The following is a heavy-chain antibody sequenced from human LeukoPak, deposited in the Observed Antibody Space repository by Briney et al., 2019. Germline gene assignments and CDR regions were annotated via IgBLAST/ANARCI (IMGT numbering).Heavy chain of an antibody. J-gene: IGHJ4*02. Sequence: GGSLRLSCAASGFTFSSYAMSWLRQAPGKGLEWVSAISGSGGSTYYADSVKGRFTISRDNSKNTLYLQMNSLRAEDTAVYYCANSRVSSSWYDYWGQGTLVTVS. CDR1: GFTFSSYA. CDR2: ISGSGGST. D-gene: IGHD6-13*01. V-gene: IGHV3-23*01. CDR3: ANSRVSSSWYDY.